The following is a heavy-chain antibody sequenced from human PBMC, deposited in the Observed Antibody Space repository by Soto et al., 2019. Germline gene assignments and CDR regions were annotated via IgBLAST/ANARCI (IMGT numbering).Heavy chain of an antibody. V-gene: IGHV1-69*18. CDR3: AREGGAYSSGWRYFDY. CDR1: GGTFSTYS. CDR2: IIPMFGTP. D-gene: IGHD6-19*01. Sequence: QVQLVQSGAEVKEPGSSVKVSCKASGGTFSTYSISWVRQAPGQGLEWMGMIIPMFGTPDYAQKSQGRVTITADEYTSTVYMELSSLRSEDTAVYYCAREGGAYSSGWRYFDYWGQGTLVTVSS. J-gene: IGHJ4*02.